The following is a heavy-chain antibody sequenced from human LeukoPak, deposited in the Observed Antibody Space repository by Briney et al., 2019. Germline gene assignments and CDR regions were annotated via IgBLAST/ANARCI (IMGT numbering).Heavy chain of an antibody. CDR3: TKNQILDDTGSWYAY. V-gene: IGHV3-23*01. J-gene: IGHJ4*02. CDR2: ISDGGGRT. Sequence: GGSLRLSCGASGFTFRTYAMSWVRQTPGKGLEWVSGISDGGGRTFYAESVKGRFTVSRDNSKSTLYLRMSSLRAEDTAIYYCTKNQILDDTGSWYAYWGQGTLVTVSS. D-gene: IGHD6-13*01. CDR1: GFTFRTYA.